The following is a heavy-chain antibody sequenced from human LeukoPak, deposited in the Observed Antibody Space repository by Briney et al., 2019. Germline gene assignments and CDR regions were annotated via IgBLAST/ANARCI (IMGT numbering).Heavy chain of an antibody. CDR2: INPNSGGT. CDR3: ARDGIVVVPAAMSNYYYYYMDV. V-gene: IGHV1-2*02. D-gene: IGHD2-2*01. CDR1: GYTFTGYY. Sequence: GASLTVSRKASGYTFTGYYMHWVRQAPGQGLEWMGWINPNSGGTNYAQKFQGRVTMTRDTSISTAYMELSRLRSDDTAVYYCARDGIVVVPAAMSNYYYYYMDVWGKGTTVTVSS. J-gene: IGHJ6*03.